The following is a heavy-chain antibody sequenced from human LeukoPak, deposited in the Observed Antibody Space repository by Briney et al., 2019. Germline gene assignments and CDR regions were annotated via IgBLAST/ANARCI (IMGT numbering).Heavy chain of an antibody. Sequence: GGSLRLSCAASGFTFSSYGMHWVRQAPGKGLEWVAVISYDGSNKYYADSVKGRFTISRDNSKNTLYLQMNSLRAEDTAVYYCAKDRWAKGIFDYWGQGTLVTVSS. J-gene: IGHJ4*02. CDR3: AKDRWAKGIFDY. D-gene: IGHD4-23*01. CDR2: ISYDGSNK. CDR1: GFTFSSYG. V-gene: IGHV3-30*18.